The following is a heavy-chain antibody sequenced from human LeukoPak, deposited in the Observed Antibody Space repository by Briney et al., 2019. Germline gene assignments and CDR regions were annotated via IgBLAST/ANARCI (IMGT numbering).Heavy chain of an antibody. Sequence: GGSLRLSCVVSGFTFSSYHMNWVRQAPGKGLEWVSSISTSSSSSYIYYADSVTGRFTISRDNSKNTLYLQMNSLRAEDTAVYYCAKVFPVTMIVVVPGGFDYWGQGTLVTVSS. CDR1: GFTFSSYH. D-gene: IGHD3-22*01. V-gene: IGHV3-21*04. CDR3: AKVFPVTMIVVVPGGFDY. J-gene: IGHJ4*02. CDR2: ISTSSSSSYI.